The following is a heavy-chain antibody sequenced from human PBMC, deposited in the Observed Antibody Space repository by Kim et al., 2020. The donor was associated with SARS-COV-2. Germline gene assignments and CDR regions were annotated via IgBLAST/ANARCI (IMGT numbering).Heavy chain of an antibody. CDR2: IKSKTDGGTT. Sequence: GGSLRLSCAASGFTFSNAWMSWVRQAPGKGLEWVGRIKSKTDGGTTDYAAPVKGRFTISRDDSKNTLYLQMNSLKTEDTAVYYCTTETNYDLYAFDIWGQGTMVTVSS. J-gene: IGHJ3*02. V-gene: IGHV3-15*01. D-gene: IGHD3-3*01. CDR3: TTETNYDLYAFDI. CDR1: GFTFSNAW.